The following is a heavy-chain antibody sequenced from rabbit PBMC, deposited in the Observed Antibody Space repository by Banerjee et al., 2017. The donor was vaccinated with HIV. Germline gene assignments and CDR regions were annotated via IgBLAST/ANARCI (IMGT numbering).Heavy chain of an antibody. CDR3: ASGFYTASGGYPYDL. D-gene: IGHD6-1*01. CDR1: GFSFSSGYY. Sequence: QEQLEESGGDLVKPGASLTLTCTASGFSFSSGYYMCWVRQAPGKGLEWIACIYADSSGNTYYASWAKGRFTISKTSSTTVTLQMTSLTAADTATYFCASGFYTASGGYPYDLWGPGTLVTVS. J-gene: IGHJ4*01. V-gene: IGHV1S45*01. CDR2: IYADSSGNT.